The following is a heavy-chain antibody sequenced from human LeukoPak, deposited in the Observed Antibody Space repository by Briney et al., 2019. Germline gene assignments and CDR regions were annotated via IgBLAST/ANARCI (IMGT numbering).Heavy chain of an antibody. V-gene: IGHV1-46*01. D-gene: IGHD1-26*01. CDR2: IKPNGGST. CDR1: GYTFTSYY. CDR3: ARGVGTNYFDY. Sequence: ASVKVSCTASGYTFTSYYLHWVRQAPGQGLEWMGIIKPNGGSTTYAQKLQGRVTMTRDTSTSTVYMELSSLRSDDTAVYYCARGVGTNYFDYWGQGTLVTASS. J-gene: IGHJ4*02.